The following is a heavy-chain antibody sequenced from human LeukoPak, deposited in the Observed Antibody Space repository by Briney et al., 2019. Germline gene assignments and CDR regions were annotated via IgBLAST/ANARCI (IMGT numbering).Heavy chain of an antibody. D-gene: IGHD5-24*01. V-gene: IGHV1-2*02. CDR3: ARYRRDGNIYSLDY. CDR1: GYTFTGYY. Sequence: ASVTVSCKASGYTFTGYYMHWVRQAPGQGLEWMGWINPNSGGTNYAQKFQGRVTMTRDTSISTAYMELSRLRSDDTAVYYCARYRRDGNIYSLDYWGQGSLVTVSS. J-gene: IGHJ4*02. CDR2: INPNSGGT.